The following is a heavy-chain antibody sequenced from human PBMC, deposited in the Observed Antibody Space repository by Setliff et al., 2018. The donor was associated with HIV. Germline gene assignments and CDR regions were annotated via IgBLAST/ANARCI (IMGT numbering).Heavy chain of an antibody. CDR2: INPKSGGT. CDR1: GYTFTGYY. CDR3: ARLPFITIFGVLNGDDGFDI. J-gene: IGHJ3*02. D-gene: IGHD3-3*01. V-gene: IGHV1-2*06. Sequence: VASVKVSCKASGYTFTGYYMHWVRQAPGQGPEWLGRINPKSGGTRYAQKFQGRVSMTRDTAISTAYMELSRLRSDDSAVYYCARLPFITIFGVLNGDDGFDIWGQGTMVTV.